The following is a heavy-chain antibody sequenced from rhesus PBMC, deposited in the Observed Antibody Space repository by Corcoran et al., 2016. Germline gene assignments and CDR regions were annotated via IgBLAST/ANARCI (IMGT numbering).Heavy chain of an antibody. D-gene: IGHD6-13*01. J-gene: IGHJ4*01. V-gene: IGHV4-76*01. CDR3: ARLGRVVRGVYFDY. CDR2: IYGSSGGT. CDR1: GGSISGGYD. Sequence: QVQLQESGPGLVKPSETLSLTCAVSGGSISGGYDWSWIRQPPGKGLEWIGYIYGSSGGTNYNPAPKNRVTITKDTSKNQFSLKLSSVTAADTAVYYCARLGRVVRGVYFDYWGQGVLVTVSS.